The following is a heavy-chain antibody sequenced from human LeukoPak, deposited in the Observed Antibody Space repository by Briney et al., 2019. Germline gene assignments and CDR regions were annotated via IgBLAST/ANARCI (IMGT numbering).Heavy chain of an antibody. D-gene: IGHD3-10*01. Sequence: PSETLSLTCTVSGGSITSNNYYWGWIRQPPGKGLEWVGSFNYSGSTNYNPSLKSRLTISVDTSKNQFSLKLSSVTAADTAVYYCVYYYGSGSVEYWGQGTLVTVSS. CDR1: GGSITSNNYY. V-gene: IGHV4-39*01. J-gene: IGHJ4*02. CDR3: VYYYGSGSVEY. CDR2: FNYSGST.